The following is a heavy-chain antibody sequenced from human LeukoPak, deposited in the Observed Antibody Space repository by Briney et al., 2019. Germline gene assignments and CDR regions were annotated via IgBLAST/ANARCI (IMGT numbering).Heavy chain of an antibody. V-gene: IGHV3-15*01. CDR3: TTERPFTGGGVITH. Sequence: GVSIRLSCAVSGFIFSTLWMTWVSQAPGKGLEWVGRIKSKVDGGTTDYSVLVKDRFIISRDDSKSTLHLQRSSLKPEDTAVYYWTTERPFTGGGVITHWGQGTLVTVSS. CDR2: IKSKVDGGTT. D-gene: IGHD3-16*01. CDR1: GFIFSTLW. J-gene: IGHJ4*02.